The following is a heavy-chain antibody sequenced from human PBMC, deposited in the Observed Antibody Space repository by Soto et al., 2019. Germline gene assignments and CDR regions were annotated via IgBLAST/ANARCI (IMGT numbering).Heavy chain of an antibody. J-gene: IGHJ6*03. D-gene: IGHD2-2*01. Sequence: EVQLLESGGGLVQPGGSLRLSCAASAFTFSNYAMNWVRQAPGTGLEWVAAISGSGDNTYYADSVKGRFTISRDNSKNKLFLQMHSLRVDDTAVYYCAKSSVSCSSASCYSLAYDYYNMDVWGKGTTVTVSS. V-gene: IGHV3-23*01. CDR3: AKSSVSCSSASCYSLAYDYYNMDV. CDR1: AFTFSNYA. CDR2: ISGSGDNT.